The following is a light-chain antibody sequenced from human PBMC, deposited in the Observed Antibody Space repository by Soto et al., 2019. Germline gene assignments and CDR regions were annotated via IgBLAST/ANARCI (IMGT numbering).Light chain of an antibody. CDR3: QQYGSSPWT. V-gene: IGKV3-20*01. Sequence: EIVLTQSPGTLSLSPGERATLSCRASQSVSSSYLSWYQQKPGQAPRLLIYGASSRATGIPARFSGSGSGTEFPLTISRLEPEDFAVYYCQQYGSSPWTFGQGTKVEIK. CDR1: QSVSSSY. J-gene: IGKJ1*01. CDR2: GAS.